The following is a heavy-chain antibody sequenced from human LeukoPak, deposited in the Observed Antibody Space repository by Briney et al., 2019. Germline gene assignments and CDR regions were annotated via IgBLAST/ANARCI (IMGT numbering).Heavy chain of an antibody. V-gene: IGHV3-30*18. CDR2: ISYDGSNK. J-gene: IGHJ3*02. Sequence: PGGSLRLSCAASGFTFSSYGMHWVRQAPGKGLEWVAVISYDGSNKYYADSVKGRFTISRDNSKNTLYLQMNSLRAEDTAVYYCAKDEGNYGDYDGSDAFDIWGQGTMVTVS. CDR1: GFTFSSYG. CDR3: AKDEGNYGDYDGSDAFDI. D-gene: IGHD4-17*01.